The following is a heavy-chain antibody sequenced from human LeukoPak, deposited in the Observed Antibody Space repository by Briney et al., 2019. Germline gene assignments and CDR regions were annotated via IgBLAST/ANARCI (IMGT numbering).Heavy chain of an antibody. V-gene: IGHV4-59*12. CDR2: IYYSGST. D-gene: IGHD3-22*01. Sequence: PSETLSLTCTVSGGSISSYYWSWIRQPPGKGLEWIGYIYYSGSTNYNPSLKSRVTISVDTSKNQFSLKLSSVTAADTAVYYCARGRRGHYDSSGYYYDYWGQGTLVTVSS. CDR3: ARGRRGHYDSSGYYYDY. CDR1: GGSISSYY. J-gene: IGHJ4*02.